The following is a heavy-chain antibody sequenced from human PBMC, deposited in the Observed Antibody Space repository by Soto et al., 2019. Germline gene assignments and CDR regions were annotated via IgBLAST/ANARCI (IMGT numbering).Heavy chain of an antibody. D-gene: IGHD1-1*01. CDR3: AKGGRPPREPFMDV. Sequence: GGSLRLSCAASGFTFSGFTFSSYAMTWVRQAPGKGLEWVSTISGTGVSTYYADSVKGRFTIFRDNSRDTLYLRMNSLRAEDTAVYYCAKGGRPPREPFMDVWGQGTTVTVSS. J-gene: IGHJ6*02. CDR2: ISGTGVST. V-gene: IGHV3-23*01. CDR1: GFTFSGFTFSSYA.